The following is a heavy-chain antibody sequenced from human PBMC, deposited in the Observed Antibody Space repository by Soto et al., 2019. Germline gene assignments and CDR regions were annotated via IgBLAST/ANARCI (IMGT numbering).Heavy chain of an antibody. V-gene: IGHV4-39*01. CDR1: GGSIRSSSYY. J-gene: IGHJ4*02. D-gene: IGHD3-10*01. Sequence: SQTLSLTCTVSGGSIRSSSYYWGWIRQPPGKGLEWIGSIYYSGSTYYNPSLKSRVTISVDTSKNQFSLKLSSVTAADTAVYYCATSLLWFGELSCWGQGTLVTVSS. CDR3: ATSLLWFGELSC. CDR2: IYYSGST.